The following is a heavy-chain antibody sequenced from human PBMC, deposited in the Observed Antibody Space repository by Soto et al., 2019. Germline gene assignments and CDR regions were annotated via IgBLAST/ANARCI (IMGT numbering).Heavy chain of an antibody. Sequence: PGGSLRLSCAASGFTFSSYSMNWVRQAPGKGLEWVSSISSSSSYIYYADSVKGRFTISRDNAKNSLYLQMNSLRAEDTAVYYCATGLPAAQEVPMDVWGQGTTVTVSS. V-gene: IGHV3-21*01. J-gene: IGHJ6*02. CDR2: ISSSSSYI. CDR1: GFTFSSYS. CDR3: ATGLPAAQEVPMDV. D-gene: IGHD2-2*01.